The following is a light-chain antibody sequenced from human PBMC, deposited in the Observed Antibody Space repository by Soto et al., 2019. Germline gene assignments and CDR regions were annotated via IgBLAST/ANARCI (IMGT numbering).Light chain of an antibody. Sequence: DILMTQSPSSLSASVGGRVTITCRASQSISNYLNWYQQKPGKAPKLLIYAASSLQSGVPSRFSGSGSGTDFTLNISSLQPEDFATYYCQQSYATPRTFGQGTKVDIK. CDR3: QQSYATPRT. CDR1: QSISNY. J-gene: IGKJ1*01. CDR2: AAS. V-gene: IGKV1-39*01.